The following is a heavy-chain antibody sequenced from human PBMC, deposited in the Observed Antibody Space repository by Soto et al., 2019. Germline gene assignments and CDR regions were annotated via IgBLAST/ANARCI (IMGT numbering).Heavy chain of an antibody. Sequence: QVQLQESGPGLVKPSETLSLTCTVSGGSISRYYWSWIRQPPGKGLEWIGYIYYRGSTNHTPSLMSRVTIPVDASKNQFSVKLSSVTAADTAVYYCASRGYSDAFEIWGQRTMVTVSS. V-gene: IGHV4-59*08. CDR1: GGSISRYY. D-gene: IGHD6-13*01. CDR2: IYYRGST. J-gene: IGHJ3*02. CDR3: ASRGYSDAFEI.